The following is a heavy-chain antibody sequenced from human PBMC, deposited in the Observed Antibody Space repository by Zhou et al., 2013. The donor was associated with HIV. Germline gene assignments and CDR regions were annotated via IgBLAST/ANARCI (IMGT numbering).Heavy chain of an antibody. CDR2: ITPIFRRA. D-gene: IGHD1-7*01. J-gene: IGHJ5*02. Sequence: QVQLVQSGSEVKKPGSSVKVSCKASGGTFSSYDISWVRQVPGQGLEWMGGITPIFRRANYAQKFQGRVTISTDESTRTAYMDLSSLRSEDTAMYYCAIKGTENRGWFDPWGQGTLVTVSS. CDR3: AIKGTENRGWFDP. CDR1: GGTFSSYD. V-gene: IGHV1-69*05.